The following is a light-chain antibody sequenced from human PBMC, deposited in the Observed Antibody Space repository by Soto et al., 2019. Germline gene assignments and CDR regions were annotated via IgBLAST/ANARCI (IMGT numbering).Light chain of an antibody. Sequence: NVLTEAAGTLSLYPGERAALSCRASQSVSNNYVAWYQQKPGQAPRLLIYGASNRATGIPDRFSGSGSGTDFPLTISRLEPEDFAVYYCQQYGSSGTFGQGTKVDIK. V-gene: IGKV3-20*01. CDR1: QSVSNNY. J-gene: IGKJ1*01. CDR3: QQYGSSGT. CDR2: GAS.